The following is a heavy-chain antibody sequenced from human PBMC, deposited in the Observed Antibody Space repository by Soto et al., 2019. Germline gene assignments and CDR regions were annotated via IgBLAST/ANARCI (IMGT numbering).Heavy chain of an antibody. CDR2: ISYDGSGE. J-gene: IGHJ4*02. D-gene: IGHD6-19*01. CDR1: GFSFRTYP. Sequence: PGGSLRLSCVDSGFSFRTYPMHWVPQAPGKGLEWVALISYDGSGEGYGESVRDRFTVSRDNSKNTLYLQLNSLRPEDTGVYYCATSSGYLNYFDYWGQGTLVTVSS. CDR3: ATSSGYLNYFDY. V-gene: IGHV3-30-3*01.